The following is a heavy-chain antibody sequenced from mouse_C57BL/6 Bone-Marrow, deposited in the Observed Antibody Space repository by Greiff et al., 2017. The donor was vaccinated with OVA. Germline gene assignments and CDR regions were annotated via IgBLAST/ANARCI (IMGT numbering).Heavy chain of an antibody. J-gene: IGHJ3*01. CDR1: GFTFSSYG. Sequence: EVQVVESGGDLVKPGGSLKLSCAASGFTFSSYGMSWVRQTPDKRLEWVATISSGGSYTYYPDSVKGRFTISRANAKHTLYLQMSSLKSEDTAMYYCASFYGSSYSWFAYWGQGTLVTVSA. V-gene: IGHV5-6*01. D-gene: IGHD1-1*01. CDR2: ISSGGSYT. CDR3: ASFYGSSYSWFAY.